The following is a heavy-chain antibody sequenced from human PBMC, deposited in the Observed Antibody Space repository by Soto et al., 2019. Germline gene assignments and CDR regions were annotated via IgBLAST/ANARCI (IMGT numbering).Heavy chain of an antibody. CDR1: GFTFSHYW. CDR2: LNQNASSA. J-gene: IGHJ4*02. Sequence: EVQLLESGGGFVRPGGTLTLSCAASGFTFSHYWMHWVRQVPGRGLLWVSGLNQNASSASYADSVKGRFSTSRDNVKYTLYLHMSILRAEVSAIYDCVKSTSGGFDFWGQGAVVSVSS. V-gene: IGHV3-74*01. D-gene: IGHD3-16*01. CDR3: VKSTSGGFDF.